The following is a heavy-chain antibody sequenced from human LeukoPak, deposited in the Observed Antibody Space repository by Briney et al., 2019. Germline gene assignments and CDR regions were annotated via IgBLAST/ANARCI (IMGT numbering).Heavy chain of an antibody. D-gene: IGHD3-10*01. Sequence: ASVKVSCKASGYTFTSYYMHWVRQAPGQGLEWMGIINPSGGSTSYAQKFQGRVTMTRDTSTSTVYMELSSLRSEDTAVYYCARGYYYGSGSYYMGPNPGLDYWGQGTLVTVSS. CDR2: INPSGGST. CDR3: ARGYYYGSGSYYMGPNPGLDY. J-gene: IGHJ4*02. CDR1: GYTFTSYY. V-gene: IGHV1-46*01.